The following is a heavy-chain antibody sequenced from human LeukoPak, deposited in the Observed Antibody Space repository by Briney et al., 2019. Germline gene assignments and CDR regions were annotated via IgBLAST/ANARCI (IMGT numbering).Heavy chain of an antibody. D-gene: IGHD3-10*01. J-gene: IGHJ4*02. CDR2: IYTSGST. V-gene: IGHV4-61*02. CDR1: GGSISSGSYY. Sequence: SQTLSLTCTVSGGSISSGSYYWSWIRQPAGKGLEWIGRIYTSGSTNYNPSLKSRITISVDTSKNQFSLRLSSVTAADTAVYYCARKYYYSSGSYYNYWGQGTLVTVSS. CDR3: ARKYYYSSGSYYNY.